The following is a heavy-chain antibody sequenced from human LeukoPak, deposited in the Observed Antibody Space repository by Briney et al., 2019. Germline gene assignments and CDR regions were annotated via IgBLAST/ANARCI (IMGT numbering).Heavy chain of an antibody. Sequence: PSETLSLTCTASGVSISSYYWSWVRQPPGKGLEWIGYIYTSGSTNYNPSLKSRLTISVATSNNQFSLKLSSVTAADTAVYYCASYSYCSGGSCYPLAFDIWGQGTLVTVSS. CDR2: IYTSGST. D-gene: IGHD2-15*01. V-gene: IGHV4-4*09. J-gene: IGHJ3*02. CDR3: ASYSYCSGGSCYPLAFDI. CDR1: GVSISSYY.